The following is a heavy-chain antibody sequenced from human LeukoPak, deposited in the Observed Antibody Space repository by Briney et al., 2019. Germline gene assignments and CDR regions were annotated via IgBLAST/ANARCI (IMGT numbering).Heavy chain of an antibody. CDR1: GYTFTGYY. D-gene: IGHD2-21*01. CDR3: TRSVRNGHIDY. J-gene: IGHJ4*02. V-gene: IGHV1-2*02. Sequence: ASVKVSCKASGYTFTGYYIHWVRQAPGQGLEWMGWINPNSGGTNYIQKFQGRVTMTRDTSISTAYMELSSLRFEDTAVYYCTRSVRNGHIDYWGQGTLVTVSS. CDR2: INPNSGGT.